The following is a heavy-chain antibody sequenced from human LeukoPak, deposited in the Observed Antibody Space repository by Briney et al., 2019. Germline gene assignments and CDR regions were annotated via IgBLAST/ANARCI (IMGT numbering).Heavy chain of an antibody. Sequence: SETLSLTCTVSGVSIFSYYWNWIRQPPGQGLEWIGYIYHSGSTYYNPSLKSRVTISVDRSKNQFSLKLSSVTAADTAVYYCARGEGSYWGQGTLVTVSS. D-gene: IGHD3-16*01. CDR1: GVSIFSYY. CDR2: IYHSGST. J-gene: IGHJ4*02. V-gene: IGHV4-59*12. CDR3: ARGEGSY.